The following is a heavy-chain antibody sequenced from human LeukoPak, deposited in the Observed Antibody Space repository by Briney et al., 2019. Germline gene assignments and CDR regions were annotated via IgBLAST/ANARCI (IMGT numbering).Heavy chain of an antibody. J-gene: IGHJ6*03. V-gene: IGHV4-39*07. CDR2: IYHSGRT. Sequence: PSETLSLTRTVSGGSISSSSLYWGWIRQPPGKGLEWIGSIYHSGRTYYNPSLKSRVTISIDTSKNQFSLKLSSVTAADTAVYYCARVYSGSSWDYYYYMDVWGKGTTVTVSS. CDR1: GGSISSSSLY. CDR3: ARVYSGSSWDYYYYMDV. D-gene: IGHD1-26*01.